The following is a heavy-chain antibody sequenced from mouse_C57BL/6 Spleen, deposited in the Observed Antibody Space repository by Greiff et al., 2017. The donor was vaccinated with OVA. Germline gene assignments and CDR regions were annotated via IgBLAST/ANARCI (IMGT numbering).Heavy chain of an antibody. V-gene: IGHV5-6*01. CDR1: GFTFSSYG. Sequence: EVMLVESGGDLVKPGGSLKLSCAASGFTFSSYGMSWVRQTPDKRLEWVATISSGGSYTYYPDSVKGRFTISRDNAKNTLYLQMSSLKSEDTAMYYCARTIEYFDYWGQGTTLTVSS. CDR3: ARTIEYFDY. CDR2: ISSGGSYT. J-gene: IGHJ2*01.